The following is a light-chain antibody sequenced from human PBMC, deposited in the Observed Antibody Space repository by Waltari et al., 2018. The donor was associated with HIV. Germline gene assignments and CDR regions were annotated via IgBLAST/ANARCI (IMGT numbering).Light chain of an antibody. J-gene: IGLJ1*01. CDR1: SSSIGSNY. CDR3: AAWDDSLSGYV. CDR2: RNN. V-gene: IGLV1-47*01. Sequence: QSVLTQPPSASGTPGQRVTISCSGSSSSIGSNYVYWYQQLPGTAPKLLIYRNNPRPSGAPDRFSGSKSGTSASLAISGLRSEDEADYYCAAWDDSLSGYVFGTGTKVTVL.